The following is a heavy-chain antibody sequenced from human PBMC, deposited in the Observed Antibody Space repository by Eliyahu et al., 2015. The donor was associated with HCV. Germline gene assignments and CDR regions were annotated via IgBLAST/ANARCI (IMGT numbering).Heavy chain of an antibody. Sequence: QVQLQESDPGLVKPSXTLSLTCTVSGGSVSRYYWSWIRQPPGKGLEWIGFIYYSGSTNYNPSLKSRVTLSLDTSRNYFSLKLTSVTAADTAIYYCARHYNYWTGPNMGFDHWGQGILVSVSS. D-gene: IGHD3/OR15-3a*01. CDR3: ARHYNYWTGPNMGFDH. CDR1: GGSVSRYY. CDR2: IYYSGST. V-gene: IGHV4-59*08. J-gene: IGHJ4*02.